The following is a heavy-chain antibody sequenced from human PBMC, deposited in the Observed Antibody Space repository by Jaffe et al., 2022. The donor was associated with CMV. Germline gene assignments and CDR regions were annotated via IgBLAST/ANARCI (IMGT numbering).Heavy chain of an antibody. Sequence: QVQLVQSGAEVKKPGASVKISCKASGYVFSDYYINWVRQAPGQGLEWVAIVDPDGGGTTYAQKFRGRVTLARDTSTSTVYMELSSLRSEDTAVYFCARGERNKIFAVAPWADQYNWFDPWGQGTLVTVSA. D-gene: IGHD3-9*01. CDR3: ARGERNKIFAVAPWADQYNWFDP. V-gene: IGHV1-46*01. CDR2: VDPDGGGT. CDR1: GYVFSDYY. J-gene: IGHJ5*02.